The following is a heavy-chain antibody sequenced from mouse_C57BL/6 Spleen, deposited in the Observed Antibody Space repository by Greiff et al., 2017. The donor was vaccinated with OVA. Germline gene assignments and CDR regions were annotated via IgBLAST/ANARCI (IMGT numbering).Heavy chain of an antibody. CDR1: GFNIKDDY. CDR2: IDPENGDT. V-gene: IGHV14-4*01. D-gene: IGHD2-2*01. CDR3: TSGYDERDY. Sequence: VHVKQSGAELVRPGASVKLSCTASGFNIKDDYMHWVKQRPEQGLEWIGWIDPENGDTEYASKFQGKATITADTSSNTAYLQLSSLTSEDTAVYYCTSGYDERDYWGQGTTLTVSS. J-gene: IGHJ2*01.